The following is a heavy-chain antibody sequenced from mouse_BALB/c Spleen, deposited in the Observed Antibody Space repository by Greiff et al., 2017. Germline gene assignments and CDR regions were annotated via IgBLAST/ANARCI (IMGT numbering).Heavy chain of an antibody. D-gene: IGHD1-2*01. CDR1: GFTFSSFG. J-gene: IGHJ4*01. V-gene: IGHV5-17*02. CDR2: ISSGSSTI. CDR3: ARGGITTATFYAMDY. Sequence: EVQVVESGGGLVQPGGSRKLSCAASGFTFSSFGMHWVRQAPEKGLEWVAYISSGSSTIYYADTVKGRFTISRDNPKNTLFLQMTSLRSEDTAMYYCARGGITTATFYAMDYWGQGTSVTVSS.